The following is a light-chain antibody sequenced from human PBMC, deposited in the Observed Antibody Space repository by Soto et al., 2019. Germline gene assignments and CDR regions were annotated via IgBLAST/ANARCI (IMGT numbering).Light chain of an antibody. CDR3: SSYAGSNHFSV. J-gene: IGLJ6*01. Sequence: QSALTQPPSASGSPGQSVTISCTGTSSDVGGYNYVSWYQQHPGKAPKLMIYEVSKRPSGVPDRFSGSKSGNTASLTVSGLQAEDEADYYCSSYAGSNHFSVFGSGTQLTVL. CDR1: SSDVGGYNY. V-gene: IGLV2-8*01. CDR2: EVS.